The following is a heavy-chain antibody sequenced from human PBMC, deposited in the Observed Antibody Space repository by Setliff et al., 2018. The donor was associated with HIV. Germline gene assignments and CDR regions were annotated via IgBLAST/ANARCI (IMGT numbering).Heavy chain of an antibody. J-gene: IGHJ4*02. CDR3: ATSFGSGVAPFDN. CDR2: TIPVLSMS. V-gene: IGHV1-69*02. CDR1: EDTFNSYT. Sequence: ASVKVSCKASEDTFNSYTIHWVRQTPGQGLEWVGRTIPVLSMSNFALKFQGRGSIFADKSTSTAYLGLNGLTSEDTAIYYCATSFGSGVAPFDNWGQGTLVTVSS. D-gene: IGHD3-10*01.